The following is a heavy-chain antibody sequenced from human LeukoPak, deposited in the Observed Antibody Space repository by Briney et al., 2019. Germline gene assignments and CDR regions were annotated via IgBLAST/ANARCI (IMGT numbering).Heavy chain of an antibody. CDR3: ARHFYGYFDY. J-gene: IGHJ4*02. CDR2: IKQDGTEK. D-gene: IGHD3-10*01. Sequence: GGSLRLSCAVSGFTFSNYWTRWVRQAPGKRLEWVANIKQDGTEKYYVDSMKGRFTISRDNARNSLYLQMNSLRAEDTAVYYCARHFYGYFDYWGQGTLVTVSS. V-gene: IGHV3-7*01. CDR1: GFTFSNYW.